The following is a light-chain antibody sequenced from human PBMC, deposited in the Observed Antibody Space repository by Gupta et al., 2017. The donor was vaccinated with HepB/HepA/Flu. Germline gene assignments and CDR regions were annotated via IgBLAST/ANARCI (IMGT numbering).Light chain of an antibody. Sequence: QSVLTQPPSVSAAPGQKVTVSCSGSSSNIGNNYVSWYQQFPGTAPKLLIYGSNQRPSGIPDRFSGSTSGTSATLVITGLQTGDEADYYCETWDSSLSAWVFGGGTKLTVL. CDR3: ETWDSSLSAWV. V-gene: IGLV1-51*01. CDR1: SSNIGNNY. CDR2: GSN. J-gene: IGLJ3*02.